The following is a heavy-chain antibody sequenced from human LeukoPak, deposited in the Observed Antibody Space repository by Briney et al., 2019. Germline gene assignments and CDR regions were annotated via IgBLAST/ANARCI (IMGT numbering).Heavy chain of an antibody. J-gene: IGHJ3*02. V-gene: IGHV4-31*03. CDR2: IYHSGST. CDR1: GGSVTSGGHY. CDR3: ARVGFAEATFAFDI. Sequence: SQTLSLTCTVSGGSVTSGGHYWSWIRQYPGRGLDWLGNIYHSGSTHYNPSLKSRVTISVDTSTNQFSLKLSSVSATDTAVYYCARVGFAEATFAFDIWGQGTLVTVSS. D-gene: IGHD3-10*01.